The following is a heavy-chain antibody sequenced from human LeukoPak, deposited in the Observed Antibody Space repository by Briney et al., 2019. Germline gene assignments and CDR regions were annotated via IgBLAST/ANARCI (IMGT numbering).Heavy chain of an antibody. CDR3: AKSLVWYSSSWYYFDY. CDR1: GFTFSSYA. CDR2: ISGSGGST. J-gene: IGHJ4*02. V-gene: IGHV3-23*01. D-gene: IGHD6-13*01. Sequence: GGSLRLSCAASGFTFSSYAMSWVRQAPGKGLEWVSAISGSGGSTYYADSVKDRFTISRDNSKNTLYPQMNSLRAEDTAVYYCAKSLVWYSSSWYYFDYWGQGTLVTVSS.